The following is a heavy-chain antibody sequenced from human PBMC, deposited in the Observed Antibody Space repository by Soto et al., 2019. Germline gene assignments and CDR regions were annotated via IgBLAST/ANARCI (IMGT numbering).Heavy chain of an antibody. V-gene: IGHV5-51*01. CDR3: ARRGGYCSGGSCYSYKGRYYYYMDV. CDR1: GYSFTSYW. CDR2: IYPGDSDT. D-gene: IGHD2-15*01. Sequence: GESLKISCKGSGYSFTSYWIGWVRQMPGKGLEWMGIIYPGDSDTRNSPPFQGQVTISADKSISTAYLQWRSLKASDTAMYYCARRGGYCSGGSCYSYKGRYYYYMDVWGKGTTVTVSS. J-gene: IGHJ6*03.